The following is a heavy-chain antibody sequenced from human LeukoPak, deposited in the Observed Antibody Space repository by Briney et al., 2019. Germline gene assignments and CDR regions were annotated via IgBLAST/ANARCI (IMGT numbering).Heavy chain of an antibody. CDR2: IYSGGST. V-gene: IGHV3-53*04. J-gene: IGHJ3*02. Sequence: GGSLRLSCAASGFTFSSYAMSWVRQAPGKGLEWVSVIYSGGSTYYADSVKGRFTISRHNSKNTLYLQMNSLRAEDTAVYYCASIAARPLDASDIWGQGTMVTVSS. CDR3: ASIAARPLDASDI. CDR1: GFTFSSYA. D-gene: IGHD6-6*01.